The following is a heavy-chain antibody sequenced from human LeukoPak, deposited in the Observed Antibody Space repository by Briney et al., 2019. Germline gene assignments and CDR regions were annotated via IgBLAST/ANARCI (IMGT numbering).Heavy chain of an antibody. CDR2: IHYSGST. V-gene: IGHV4-59*01. CDR1: GGSISSYY. D-gene: IGHD3-22*01. Sequence: SETLSLTCTVSGGSISSYYWSWIQQPPGKGLEWLGYIHYSGSTYYNPSLKSRVTISVDTSKNQFSLKVTSVTAADTAVYYCARDRRAGQSGYWFDPWGQGTLVTVSS. CDR3: ARDRRAGQSGYWFDP. J-gene: IGHJ5*02.